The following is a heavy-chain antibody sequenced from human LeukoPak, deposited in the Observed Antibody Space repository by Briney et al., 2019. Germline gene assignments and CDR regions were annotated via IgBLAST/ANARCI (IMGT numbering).Heavy chain of an antibody. D-gene: IGHD1-20*01. Sequence: GASVKVSCKASGYTFTSYGISWVRQAPGQGLEWMGWISAYNGNTNYAQKLQGRVTMTTDTSTSTAYMELRSLRSDDTAVYYCARDFNWNDDLISFDYWGQGTLVTVSS. J-gene: IGHJ4*02. CDR2: ISAYNGNT. V-gene: IGHV1-18*01. CDR3: ARDFNWNDDLISFDY. CDR1: GYTFTSYG.